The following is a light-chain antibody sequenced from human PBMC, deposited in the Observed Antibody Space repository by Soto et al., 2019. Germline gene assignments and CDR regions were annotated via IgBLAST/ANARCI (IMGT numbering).Light chain of an antibody. CDR1: QSISSW. J-gene: IGKJ1*01. CDR2: KAS. CDR3: QQYTTFSRA. Sequence: DIQMTQSPSTLSASVGDRVTITCRASQSISSWLAWYQQEPGKAPKLVIYKASTLQSGVPSRFSGSGSGTEFTLTISSLQPDDFATYYCQQYTTFSRAFGQGTTVDI. V-gene: IGKV1-5*03.